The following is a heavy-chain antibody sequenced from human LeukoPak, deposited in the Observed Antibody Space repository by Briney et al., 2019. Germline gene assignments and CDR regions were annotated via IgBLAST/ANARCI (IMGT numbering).Heavy chain of an antibody. J-gene: IGHJ5*02. V-gene: IGHV3-23*01. Sequence: GGSLRLSCAASGFTFSSCAMSWVRQAPGKGLEWVSGISPSGDILYYADSVKGRFTISRDNFKNTLSLEMNSLRAEDTALYYCARDRDWGAFDAWGQGTLVTVSS. CDR3: ARDRDWGAFDA. D-gene: IGHD3/OR15-3a*01. CDR1: GFTFSSCA. CDR2: ISPSGDIL.